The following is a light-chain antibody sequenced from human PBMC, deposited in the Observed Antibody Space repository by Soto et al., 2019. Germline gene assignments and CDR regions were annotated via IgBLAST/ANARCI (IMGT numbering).Light chain of an antibody. V-gene: IGKV1-39*01. CDR3: QQSSDIPYT. CDR2: AAS. CDR1: QSISTY. J-gene: IGKJ2*01. Sequence: DIQMTQSPSSLSASVGDRVTVTCRASQSISTYLNWYQQNPGKAPKLLIYAASSLQSGVPSSFSGSGSGTDFTLTISSLQPEDFATYYCQQSSDIPYTFGQGTKLEIK.